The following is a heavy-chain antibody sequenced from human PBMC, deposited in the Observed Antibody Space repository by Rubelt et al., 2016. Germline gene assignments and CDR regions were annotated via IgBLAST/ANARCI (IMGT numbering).Heavy chain of an antibody. J-gene: IGHJ4*02. V-gene: IGHV3-7*01. D-gene: IGHD1-26*01. CDR1: GFTFSSYW. Sequence: GESGGGLVQPGGSLRLSCAASGFTFSSYWMSWVRQAPGRGLEWVANIEQDGSEKYYVDSVKGRFTISRDNAKNSLYLQMNSLRAEDTAMYYCATDPVEATTVRHFDYWGQGTLVTVSS. CDR3: ATDPVEATTVRHFDY. CDR2: IEQDGSEK.